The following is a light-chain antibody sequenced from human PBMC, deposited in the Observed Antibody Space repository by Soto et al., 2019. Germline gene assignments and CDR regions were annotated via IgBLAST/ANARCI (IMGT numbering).Light chain of an antibody. Sequence: QSVLTQPTSASGTPGQRVTISCSGSGSNIGSNTVNWYQQLPGTAPKLLIYNNSQRPSGVPDRFSGSKSGTSASLAISGLQSDIEADYYCAAWDDSLNGYVFGIGTKLTVL. J-gene: IGLJ1*01. CDR3: AAWDDSLNGYV. CDR1: GSNIGSNT. V-gene: IGLV1-44*01. CDR2: NNS.